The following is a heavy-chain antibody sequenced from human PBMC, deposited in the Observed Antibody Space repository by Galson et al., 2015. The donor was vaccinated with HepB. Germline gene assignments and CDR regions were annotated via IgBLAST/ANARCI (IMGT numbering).Heavy chain of an antibody. V-gene: IGHV3-7*01. D-gene: IGHD1-1*01. CDR1: GFTFSSHW. CDR3: ARDQAGMARLDYYYMDV. J-gene: IGHJ6*03. Sequence: SLRLSCAASGFTFSSHWMSWVRQAPGKGLEWVANIKQDGSEKYYVDSVKGRFTISRDNAKNSLYPQMNSLRAGDTAVYYCARDQAGMARLDYYYMDVWGKGTTVTVSS. CDR2: IKQDGSEK.